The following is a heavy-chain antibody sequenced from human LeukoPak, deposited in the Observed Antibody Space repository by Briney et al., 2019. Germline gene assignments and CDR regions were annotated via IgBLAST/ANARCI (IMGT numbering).Heavy chain of an antibody. D-gene: IGHD3-10*01. V-gene: IGHV3-66*02. CDR1: GFTLSSYA. CDR3: ASMVRYGPFDY. J-gene: IGHJ4*02. CDR2: IYSGGST. Sequence: PGGSLRLSCAASGFTLSSYAMSWVRQAPGKGLEWVSVIYSGGSTYYADSVKGRFTISRDNSKNTLYLQMNSLRAEDTAVYYCASMVRYGPFDYWGQGTLVTVSS.